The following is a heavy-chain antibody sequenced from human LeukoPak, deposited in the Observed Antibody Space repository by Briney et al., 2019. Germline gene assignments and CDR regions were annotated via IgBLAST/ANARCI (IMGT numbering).Heavy chain of an antibody. CDR3: ARDGEYYDILTGYPLDY. CDR2: ISSSGSTI. V-gene: IGHV3-48*03. D-gene: IGHD3-9*01. J-gene: IGHJ4*02. CDR1: GFTFSSYE. Sequence: GGSLRLSCAASGFTFSSYEMNWVRQAPGKGLEWVSYISSSGSTIYYADSVKGRFTISRDNAKNSLYLQMNSLRAEDTAVYYCARDGEYYDILTGYPLDYWGQGTLVTVSS.